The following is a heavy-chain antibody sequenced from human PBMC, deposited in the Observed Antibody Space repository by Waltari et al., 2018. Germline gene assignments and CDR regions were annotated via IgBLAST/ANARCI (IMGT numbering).Heavy chain of an antibody. D-gene: IGHD2-15*01. Sequence: QVQLVQSGAEVKEPGASVKVSCKASGYTFNTYGINWVRQAHGQVLEWMGWRRYYKRKTNFAYNLQGRVTMTIDTSTSTVNLELRSLRSDDTAIYYCARDRPQIECRGGSCSLVVSGFDPWGQGTLVTVSS. J-gene: IGHJ5*02. CDR2: RRYYKRKT. V-gene: IGHV1-18*01. CDR1: GYTFNTYG. CDR3: ARDRPQIECRGGSCSLVVSGFDP.